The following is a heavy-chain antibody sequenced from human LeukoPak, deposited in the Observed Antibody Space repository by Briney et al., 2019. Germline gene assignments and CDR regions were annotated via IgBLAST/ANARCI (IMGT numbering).Heavy chain of an antibody. D-gene: IGHD2-21*02. CDR3: ASSSVMVTAYYFDY. J-gene: IGHJ4*02. Sequence: ASVKVSCTASGYTFTSYYMHWVRQAPGQGLERMGIINPSGGSTSYAQKFQGRVTMTRDTSTSTVYMELSSLRPEDTAVYYCASSSVMVTAYYFDYWGQGTLVTVSS. V-gene: IGHV1-46*01. CDR2: INPSGGST. CDR1: GYTFTSYY.